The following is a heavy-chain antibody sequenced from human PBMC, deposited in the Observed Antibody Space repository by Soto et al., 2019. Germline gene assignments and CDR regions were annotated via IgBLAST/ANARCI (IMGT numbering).Heavy chain of an antibody. D-gene: IGHD2-2*01. V-gene: IGHV3-66*01. CDR2: IQSGGPT. CDR1: GFTVSSKY. J-gene: IGHJ6*03. CDR3: ARAGGYCSSTSCLETMDV. Sequence: GGSLRLSCAASGFTVSSKYMSWVRQAPGKGLEWVSLIQSGGPTYYADSVKGRFTTSRDTSENTVHLQMDSLRAEDTAVYYCARAGGYCSSTSCLETMDVWGKGTTVTVSS.